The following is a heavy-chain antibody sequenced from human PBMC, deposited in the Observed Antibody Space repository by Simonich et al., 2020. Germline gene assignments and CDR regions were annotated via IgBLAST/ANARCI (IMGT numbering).Heavy chain of an antibody. J-gene: IGHJ3*02. Sequence: QDQLVQSGAEVKKPGASVKVSCKASGYTFTSYGISWGRQAPGQGFEWMGWISADNGNTNYDQKRQGRVTMTTDTSTSTAYMELRSLRSDDTAVYYCARSTTGTTAFDIWGQGTMVTVSS. D-gene: IGHD1-1*01. CDR1: GYTFTSYG. CDR2: ISADNGNT. CDR3: ARSTTGTTAFDI. V-gene: IGHV1-18*01.